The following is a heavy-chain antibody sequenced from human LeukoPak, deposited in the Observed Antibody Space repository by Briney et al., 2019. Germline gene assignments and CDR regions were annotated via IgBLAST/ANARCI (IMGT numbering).Heavy chain of an antibody. CDR1: GGSVSSGSYY. D-gene: IGHD6-19*01. V-gene: IGHV4-61*01. J-gene: IGHJ4*02. Sequence: SETLSLTCTVSGGSVSSGSYYWTWIRQPPGKGLEWIGYIYYSGSTNYNPSLRSRVTISVDTSKNQFSLKLSSVTAADTAAYYCARDDYSSGRSDYWGQGTLVTVSS. CDR2: IYYSGST. CDR3: ARDDYSSGRSDY.